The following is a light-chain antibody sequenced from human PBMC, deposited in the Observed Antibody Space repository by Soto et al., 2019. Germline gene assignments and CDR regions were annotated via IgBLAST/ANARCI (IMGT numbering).Light chain of an antibody. CDR2: GAS. CDR3: LQDSNYPWT. J-gene: IGKJ1*01. V-gene: IGKV1-5*01. CDR1: QSISSW. Sequence: DIQISQSPATLSASVGDRVTITCRASQSISSWLAWYQQKPGKPPKVLIYGASNLQSGFPPRFSGSGSGTDFTLAISSLRPEDSATYYCLQDSNYPWTFGQGTKVDIK.